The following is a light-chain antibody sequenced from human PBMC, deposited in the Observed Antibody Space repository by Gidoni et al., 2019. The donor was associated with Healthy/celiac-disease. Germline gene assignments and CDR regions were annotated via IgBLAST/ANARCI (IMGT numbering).Light chain of an antibody. Sequence: IPMNHSPHSLSAHVGDRVTSTRRASQSINSYLNGYQQKPGKAPKLLIYASSSLRSGVPSRFSGSGSGTDFTLTISSLQPEDFATYYCQQSYSTLYTFGQGTKLEIK. V-gene: IGKV1-39*01. CDR2: ASS. J-gene: IGKJ2*01. CDR1: QSINSY. CDR3: QQSYSTLYT.